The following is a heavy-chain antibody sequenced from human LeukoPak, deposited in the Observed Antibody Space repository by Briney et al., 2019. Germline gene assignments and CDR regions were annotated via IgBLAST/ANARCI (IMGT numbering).Heavy chain of an antibody. J-gene: IGHJ4*02. CDR2: IYHSGST. CDR1: GGSISSSSHS. V-gene: IGHV4-39*07. CDR3: ARDWAPWGYFDY. D-gene: IGHD1-26*01. Sequence: SETLSLTCSVSGGSISSSSHSWGWIRQSPGKGLEWIGSIYHSGSTYYNPSLKSRVTISVDTSKNQFSLKLSSVTAADTAVYYCARDWAPWGYFDYWGQGTLVTVSS.